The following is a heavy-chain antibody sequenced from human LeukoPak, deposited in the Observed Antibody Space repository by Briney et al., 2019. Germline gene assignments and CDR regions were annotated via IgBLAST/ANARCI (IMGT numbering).Heavy chain of an antibody. J-gene: IGHJ4*02. Sequence: GGSLRLSCVASGFTFSSYSMNWVRQAPGKGLGWVSAISGSGGSTYYADSVKGRFTISRDNSKNTLYLQMNSLRAEDTAVYYCAKGDIVVVPIHFDYWGQGTLVTVSS. D-gene: IGHD2-2*01. CDR1: GFTFSSYS. V-gene: IGHV3-23*01. CDR3: AKGDIVVVPIHFDY. CDR2: ISGSGGST.